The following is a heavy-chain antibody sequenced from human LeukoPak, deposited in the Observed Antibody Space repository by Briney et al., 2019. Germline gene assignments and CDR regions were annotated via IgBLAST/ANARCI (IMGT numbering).Heavy chain of an antibody. CDR3: ARAAAGLDY. J-gene: IGHJ4*02. Sequence: GGSLRLSCTASGFTFGDYVMSWVRQAPGKGLEWVSVIYSGGSTYYADSVKGRFTISRDNSKNTLYLQMNSLRAEDTAVYYCARAAAGLDYWGQGTLVTVSS. CDR2: IYSGGST. CDR1: GFTFGDYV. D-gene: IGHD6-13*01. V-gene: IGHV3-53*01.